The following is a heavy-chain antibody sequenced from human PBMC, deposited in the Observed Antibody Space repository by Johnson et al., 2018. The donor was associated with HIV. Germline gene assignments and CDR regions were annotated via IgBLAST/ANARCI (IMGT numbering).Heavy chain of an antibody. CDR3: AILTDRISAFDI. CDR2: ISWNSGSI. Sequence: VHLVESGGGLVQSGGSLRLSCAAAGFTFDDYAMHWVRQAPGKGLEWVSGISWNSGSIGYADSMKGRFTISRDNSKNTLYLQMNSLRAEDTAVYYCAILTDRISAFDIWGQGTMVTVSS. V-gene: IGHV3-9*01. J-gene: IGHJ3*02. D-gene: IGHD1-14*01. CDR1: GFTFDDYA.